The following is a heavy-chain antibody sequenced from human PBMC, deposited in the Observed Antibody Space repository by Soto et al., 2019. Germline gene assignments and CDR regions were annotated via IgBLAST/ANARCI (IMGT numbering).Heavy chain of an antibody. V-gene: IGHV3-53*01. Sequence: GGSLRLSCAASGFTVSSNYMSWVRQAPGKGLEWVSVIYSGGSTYYADSVKGRFTISRDNSKNTLYLQMNSLRAEDTAVYYCARMGNYYDSSGYYRLRVGDYYYYGMDVWGQGT. D-gene: IGHD3-22*01. J-gene: IGHJ6*02. CDR2: IYSGGST. CDR1: GFTVSSNY. CDR3: ARMGNYYDSSGYYRLRVGDYYYYGMDV.